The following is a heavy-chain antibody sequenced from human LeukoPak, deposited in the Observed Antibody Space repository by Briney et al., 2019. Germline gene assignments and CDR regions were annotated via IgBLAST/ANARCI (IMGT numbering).Heavy chain of an antibody. J-gene: IGHJ3*02. CDR1: GFTFSSSA. Sequence: GGSLRLSCAASGFTFSSSAMNWVRQAPGKGLEWVSSINNVGSHIYYADSVKGRFTISRDNAKNSLYLQMNSLRAEDTAVYYCARGRLYGSGPLSAFDIWGQGTMVTVSS. D-gene: IGHD3-10*01. CDR3: ARGRLYGSGPLSAFDI. V-gene: IGHV3-21*01. CDR2: INNVGSHI.